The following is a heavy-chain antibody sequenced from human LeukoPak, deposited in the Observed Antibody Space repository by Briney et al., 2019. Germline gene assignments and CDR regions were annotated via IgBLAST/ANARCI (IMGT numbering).Heavy chain of an antibody. J-gene: IGHJ4*02. Sequence: SETLSLTCAVYGGSFSGFYWNWVRQPPGKGLEWSGEINYSGSTSYNPSLKSRVTISADTSKNQYSLRLSSVTAADTAIYYCARGSAKLRGAKYLNYWGQGTLVTVSS. CDR3: ARGSAKLRGAKYLNY. D-gene: IGHD3-10*01. CDR1: GGSFSGFY. V-gene: IGHV4-34*01. CDR2: INYSGST.